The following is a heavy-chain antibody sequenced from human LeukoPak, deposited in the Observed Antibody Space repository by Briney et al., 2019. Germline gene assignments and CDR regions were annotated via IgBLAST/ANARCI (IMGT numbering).Heavy chain of an antibody. J-gene: IGHJ3*02. V-gene: IGHV1-18*01. Sequence: RRASVKVSCKASGYTFTSYGISWVRQAPGQGLEWMGWISAYNGSTNYAQKLQGRVTMTTDTSTSTAYMELRSLRSDDTAVYYCARDRAGSSGWLDAFDIWGQGTMVTVSS. CDR2: ISAYNGST. D-gene: IGHD6-19*01. CDR1: GYTFTSYG. CDR3: ARDRAGSSGWLDAFDI.